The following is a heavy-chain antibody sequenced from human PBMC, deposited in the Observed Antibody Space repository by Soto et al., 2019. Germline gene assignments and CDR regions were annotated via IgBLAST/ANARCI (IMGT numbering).Heavy chain of an antibody. CDR2: IYYSGST. CDR3: AGTYYYGSGSYSLTD. V-gene: IGHV4-39*01. J-gene: IGHJ4*02. Sequence: QLQRQESGPGLVKPSETLSLTCTVSGGSISSSSYYWGWIRQPPGKGLEWIGSIYYSGSTYYNPSLKSRVTISVATSKHQFSLTLSSGPAADTAVYYCAGTYYYGSGSYSLTDWGQGTLVTVSS. D-gene: IGHD3-10*01. CDR1: GGSISSSSYY.